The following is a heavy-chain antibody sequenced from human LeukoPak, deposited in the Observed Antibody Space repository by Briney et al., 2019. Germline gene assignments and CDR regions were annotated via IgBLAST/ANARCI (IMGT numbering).Heavy chain of an antibody. D-gene: IGHD3-10*01. V-gene: IGHV4-34*01. CDR1: GFIFSSYE. CDR3: ARSSMFRGVTVDY. Sequence: GSLRLSCAASGFIFSSYEMNWVRQPPGKGLEWIGEINFGGSINYTPSLKSRVTISVDTSKSQFSLKLSSVTAADTAVYYCARSSMFRGVTVDYWGQGTLVTVSS. J-gene: IGHJ4*02. CDR2: INFGGSI.